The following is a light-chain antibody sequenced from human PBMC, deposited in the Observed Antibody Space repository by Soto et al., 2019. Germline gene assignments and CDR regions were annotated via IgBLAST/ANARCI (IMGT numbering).Light chain of an antibody. CDR3: PQYHRYST. Sequence: DIHMTQAPSTLSASVGDRVTITCRASQSINAWLAWYQQKPVKAPKLLIYDVSTLASGVPSRFSGSASGTEFTLTISNLESDDFASYYCPQYHRYSTFGQGTKVDIK. J-gene: IGKJ1*01. CDR1: QSINAW. V-gene: IGKV1-5*01. CDR2: DVS.